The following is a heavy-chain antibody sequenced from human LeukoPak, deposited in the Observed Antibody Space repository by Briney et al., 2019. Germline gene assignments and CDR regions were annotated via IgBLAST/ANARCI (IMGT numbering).Heavy chain of an antibody. V-gene: IGHV4-4*07. D-gene: IGHD3-9*01. CDR1: GGSISSYY. Sequence: SETLSLTCTVSGGSISSYYWSWIRQPPGKGLEWIGRIYTSGSTNYNPSLKSRVTMSVDTSKNQFSLKLSSVTAADTAVYYCARDYEASDDILTGYKNDDAFDIWGQGTMVTVSS. CDR2: IYTSGST. CDR3: ARDYEASDDILTGYKNDDAFDI. J-gene: IGHJ3*02.